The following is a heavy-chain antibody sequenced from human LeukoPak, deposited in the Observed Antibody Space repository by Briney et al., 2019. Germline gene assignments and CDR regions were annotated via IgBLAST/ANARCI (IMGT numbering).Heavy chain of an antibody. CDR1: GGTFSNYA. V-gene: IGHV1-69*05. CDR3: AREVVYDSSGYSPPGFDY. Sequence: SVKVPCKASGGTFSNYAISWVRQAPAQGLEWMGGIIPILGTANYARKFQGRVTITTDESTSTAYMELSSLRSEDTAVYYCAREVVYDSSGYSPPGFDYWGQGTLVTVSS. D-gene: IGHD3-22*01. J-gene: IGHJ4*02. CDR2: IIPILGTA.